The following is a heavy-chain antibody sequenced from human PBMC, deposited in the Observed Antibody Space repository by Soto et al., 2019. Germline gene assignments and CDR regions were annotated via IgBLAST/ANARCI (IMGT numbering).Heavy chain of an antibody. J-gene: IGHJ3*02. Sequence: SETLSLTCAVYGGSFSGYYWSWIRQPPGKGLEWIGEINHSGSTNYNPSLKSRVTISVDTSKNQFSLKLSSVTAADTAVYYCALRYGPEDFDIWGQGTMVTVSS. V-gene: IGHV4-34*01. CDR3: ALRYGPEDFDI. CDR2: INHSGST. D-gene: IGHD4-17*01. CDR1: GGSFSGYY.